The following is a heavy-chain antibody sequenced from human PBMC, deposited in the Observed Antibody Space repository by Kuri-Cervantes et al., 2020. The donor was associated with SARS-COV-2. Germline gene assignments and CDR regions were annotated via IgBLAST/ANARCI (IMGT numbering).Heavy chain of an antibody. CDR2: ISGSSSYI. D-gene: IGHD1-7*01. CDR3: ASGEIAASGTIYYFDY. Sequence: GESLKISCAASGFTFSSYSMNWVRQAPGKGLEWVSSISGSSSYIYYADSVKGRFTISRDNAKNSLYLQMNSLRVEDTAVYYCASGEIAASGTIYYFDYWGQGTLVTVSS. CDR1: GFTFSSYS. J-gene: IGHJ4*02. V-gene: IGHV3-21*01.